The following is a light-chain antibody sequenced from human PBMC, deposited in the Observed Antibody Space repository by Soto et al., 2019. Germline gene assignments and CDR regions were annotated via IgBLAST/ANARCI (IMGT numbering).Light chain of an antibody. J-gene: IGKJ5*01. CDR1: QDISNY. CDR3: QQYDNLPT. V-gene: IGKV1-33*01. CDR2: DAS. Sequence: DIQMTQSPSSLSASVGARVTITCQASQDISNYLNWYQQKPGKAPKLLTYDASNLETGVPSRFSGSGSGTDFTFTISSLQPEDIATYYCQQYDNLPTFGQGTRLEIK.